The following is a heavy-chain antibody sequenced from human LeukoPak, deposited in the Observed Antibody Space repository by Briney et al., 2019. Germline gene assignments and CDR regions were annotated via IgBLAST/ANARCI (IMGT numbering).Heavy chain of an antibody. CDR2: ISWNSGSI. D-gene: IGHD1-26*01. V-gene: IGHV3-9*01. CDR1: GFTFDDYA. Sequence: PGGSLRLSCAASGFTFDDYAMHWVRQAPGKGLEWVSGISWNSGSIGYADSVKGRFTISRDNAKNSLYLQMNSLRAEDTALYYCAKGWWEGMTENWFDPWGQGTLVTVSS. J-gene: IGHJ5*02. CDR3: AKGWWEGMTENWFDP.